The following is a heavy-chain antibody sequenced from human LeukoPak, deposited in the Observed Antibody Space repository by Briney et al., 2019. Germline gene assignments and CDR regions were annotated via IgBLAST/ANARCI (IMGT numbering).Heavy chain of an antibody. CDR2: ISGSGSST. CDR3: AXEGXYXSPYYYMDV. V-gene: IGHV3-23*01. J-gene: IGHJ6*03. Sequence: PGGSLRLSCAASAFTFSSYAMSWVRQAPGKGLGWVSAISGSGSSTYFADSVRGRFTISRDNSKNTLYLQMNSLRAEDTAVYYXAXEGXYXSPYYYMDVXGKGTTVTVSS. CDR1: AFTFSSYA.